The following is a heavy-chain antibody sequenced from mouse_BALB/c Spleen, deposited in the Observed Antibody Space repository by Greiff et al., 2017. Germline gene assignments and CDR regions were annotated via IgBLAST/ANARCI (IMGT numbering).Heavy chain of an antibody. Sequence: EVKLMESGPGLVKPSQSLSLTCTVTGYSITSDYAWNWIRQFPGNKLEWMGYISYSGSTSYNPSLKSRISITRDTSKNQFFLQLNSVTTEDTATYYCARSGDGYGFAYWGQGTLVTVSA. V-gene: IGHV3-2*02. CDR1: GYSITSDYA. D-gene: IGHD2-2*01. CDR2: ISYSGST. CDR3: ARSGDGYGFAY. J-gene: IGHJ3*01.